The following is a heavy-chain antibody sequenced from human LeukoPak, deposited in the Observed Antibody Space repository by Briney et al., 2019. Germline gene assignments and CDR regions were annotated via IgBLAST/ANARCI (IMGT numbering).Heavy chain of an antibody. CDR3: AKHDDYYGSGSYAYFDY. J-gene: IGHJ4*02. D-gene: IGHD3-10*01. CDR1: GFTFSSYA. V-gene: IGHV3-23*01. Sequence: PGGSLRLSCAASGFTFSSYAMSWVRQAPGKGLEWVSAISGSGGSTYYADSVKGRFTISRDNSKNTLYLQMNSLRAEDTAVYYCAKHDDYYGSGSYAYFDYWGQGTLVTVSS. CDR2: ISGSGGST.